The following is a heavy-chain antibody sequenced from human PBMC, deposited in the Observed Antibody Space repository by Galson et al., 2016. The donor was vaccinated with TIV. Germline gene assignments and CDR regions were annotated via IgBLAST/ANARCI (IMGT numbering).Heavy chain of an antibody. CDR1: GYTFSSYG. V-gene: IGHV3-33*01. Sequence: SLRLSCAASGYTFSSYGMHWVRQAPGKGLEWVAVIWYDGSIKYNEDSVKGRFTISRDKSKNTLYLAMSSLRAEDTAVYYCARIIVSYGMDVWGQETTVTVSS. D-gene: IGHD2/OR15-2a*01. J-gene: IGHJ6*02. CDR2: IWYDGSIK. CDR3: ARIIVSYGMDV.